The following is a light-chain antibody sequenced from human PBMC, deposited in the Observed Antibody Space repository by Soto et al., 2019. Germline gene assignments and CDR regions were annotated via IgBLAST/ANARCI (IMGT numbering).Light chain of an antibody. Sequence: GDRFVITFRASQSITTWLAWYQQKPAKAPKLLTYDASSFESGVPSRFSGSGSGTEFTLTISSLQPDDFATYYCQQYHDYSTFGQGTKVDIK. CDR2: DAS. J-gene: IGKJ1*01. CDR3: QQYHDYST. V-gene: IGKV1-5*01. CDR1: QSITTW.